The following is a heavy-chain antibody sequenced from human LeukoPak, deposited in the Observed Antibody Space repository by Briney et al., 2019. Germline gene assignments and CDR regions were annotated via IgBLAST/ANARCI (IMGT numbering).Heavy chain of an antibody. CDR2: IYSGGTT. CDR1: GFTVSSNY. Sequence: GGSLRLSCAASGFTVSSNYMSWVRQAPGKGLEWVSVIYSGGTTNHADSVKGRFTVSRDNSKNTLYLQMNSLRAEDTAVYYCARAPHYSNYGPYYYGMGVWGQGTTVTVSS. V-gene: IGHV3-53*01. CDR3: ARAPHYSNYGPYYYGMGV. J-gene: IGHJ6*02. D-gene: IGHD4-11*01.